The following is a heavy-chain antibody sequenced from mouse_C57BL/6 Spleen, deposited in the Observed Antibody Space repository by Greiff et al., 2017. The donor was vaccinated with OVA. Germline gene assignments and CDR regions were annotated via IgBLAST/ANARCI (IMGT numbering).Heavy chain of an antibody. J-gene: IGHJ2*01. CDR1: GFTFSSYA. CDR3: ARVNRGYFDY. CDR2: ISDGGSYT. V-gene: IGHV5-4*01. Sequence: VQLVESGGGLVKPGGSLKLSCAASGFTFSSYAMSWVRQTPEKRLEWVATISDGGSYTYYPDNVKGRFTISRDNAKNNLYLQMSHLKSEDTAMYYCARVNRGYFDYWGQGTTLTVSS.